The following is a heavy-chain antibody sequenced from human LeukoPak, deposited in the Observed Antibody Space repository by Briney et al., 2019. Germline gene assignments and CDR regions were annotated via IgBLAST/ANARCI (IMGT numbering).Heavy chain of an antibody. CDR3: AREPHSYSYYGLDV. CDR1: GITFSIYA. V-gene: IGHV3-23*01. Sequence: GRSLRLSCAASGITFSIYAMSCVRNPPGEWLGWVSTQRDSGDTIYCADSVKGRFTNSRDNRKNALYLQMTSLRADDTAVYYCAREPHSYSYYGLDVWRQGTTVTVSS. J-gene: IGHJ6*02. D-gene: IGHD2-21*01. CDR2: QRDSGDTI.